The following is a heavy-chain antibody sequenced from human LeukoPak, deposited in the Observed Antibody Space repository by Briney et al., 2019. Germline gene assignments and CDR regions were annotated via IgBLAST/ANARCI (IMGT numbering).Heavy chain of an antibody. J-gene: IGHJ5*02. CDR1: GGSISSSYY. CDR2: IYHSGST. V-gene: IGHV4-39*07. D-gene: IGHD6-13*01. CDR3: ARDAISSRTGWFGP. Sequence: PSETLSLTCTVSGGSISSSYYWGWIRQPPGKGLQWIGSIYHSGSTYYNPSLKSRVTISVDTSKNQFSLKLSSVTAADTAVYYCARDAISSRTGWFGPWGQGTLVTVSS.